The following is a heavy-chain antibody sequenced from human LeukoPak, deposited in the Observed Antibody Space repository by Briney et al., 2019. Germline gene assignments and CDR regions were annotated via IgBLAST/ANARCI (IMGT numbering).Heavy chain of an antibody. CDR1: GGSISSTNW. V-gene: IGHV4-4*02. Sequence: PSETLSLTCGVSGGSISSTNWWSWVRQPPGRGLEWFGVVSLTGETNYNPSLNGRVTMSLDGSRNQLSLPLSSVTAEDTAIYYWSREIGAFCPFGYWGQGNLVIVPP. CDR2: VSLTGET. CDR3: SREIGAFCPFGY. D-gene: IGHD3-16*01. J-gene: IGHJ4*02.